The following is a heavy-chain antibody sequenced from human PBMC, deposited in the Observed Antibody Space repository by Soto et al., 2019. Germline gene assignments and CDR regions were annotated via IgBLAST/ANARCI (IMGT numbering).Heavy chain of an antibody. CDR1: GGSISSYY. J-gene: IGHJ5*02. D-gene: IGHD6-13*01. Sequence: QVQLQESGPGLVKPSETLSLTCTVSGGSISSYYWSWIRQPPGKGLEWIGYIYYSGSTNYNPSLKSRVTISVDTSKNQFSLKLSSVTAADTAVYYCATYRAAAGTGWFDPWGQGTLVTVSS. CDR2: IYYSGST. V-gene: IGHV4-59*08. CDR3: ATYRAAAGTGWFDP.